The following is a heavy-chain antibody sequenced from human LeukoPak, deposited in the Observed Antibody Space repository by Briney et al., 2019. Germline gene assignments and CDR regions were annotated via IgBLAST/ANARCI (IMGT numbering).Heavy chain of an antibody. CDR3: ARGTFDP. CDR1: GYTFTDHH. V-gene: IGHV1-2*02. CDR2: IHPTSGDT. J-gene: IGHJ5*02. Sequence: ASVKVSCKASGYTFTDHHMHWVRQAPGQGLEWMGWIHPTSGDTKYAQKFQGRVTMTRDTSIGTAYMELSRLIDDDTAVYYCARGTFDPWGQGTLVTVSS.